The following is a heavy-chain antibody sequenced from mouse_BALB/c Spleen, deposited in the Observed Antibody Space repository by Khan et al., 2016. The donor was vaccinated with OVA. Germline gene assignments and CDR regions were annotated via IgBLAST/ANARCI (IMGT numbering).Heavy chain of an antibody. D-gene: IGHD1-1*01. Sequence: LVQSGGGLVKPGGSLKLSCAASGFTFSNYDMSWVRQTPEKRLEWVASISSGGNTYYPDSVKGRFTISRDNARKILYLHMRSLRSEDTAMYYCARGPYYGSSPCYFDYGGQGTTLTVSS. J-gene: IGHJ2*01. V-gene: IGHV5-6-5*01. CDR3: ARGPYYGSSPCYFDY. CDR1: GFTFSNYD. CDR2: ISSGGNT.